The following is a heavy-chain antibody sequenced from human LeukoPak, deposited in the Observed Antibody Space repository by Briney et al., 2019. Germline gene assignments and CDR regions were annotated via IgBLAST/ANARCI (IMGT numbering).Heavy chain of an antibody. D-gene: IGHD3-22*01. CDR2: FDPKDGAT. CDR1: GYTLTELS. Sequence: ASVKVSCKISGYTLTELSLHWIRQAPGKGLEWMGGFDPKDGATVYARKFQGRLTMTEDTSTATAYMELSSLTSEDTAVYFCYDSTYWGQGTLVTVSS. V-gene: IGHV1-24*01. CDR3: YDSTY. J-gene: IGHJ4*02.